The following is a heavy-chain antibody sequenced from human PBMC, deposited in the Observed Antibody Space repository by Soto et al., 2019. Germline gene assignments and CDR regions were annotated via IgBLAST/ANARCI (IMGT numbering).Heavy chain of an antibody. V-gene: IGHV4-31*03. CDR3: ARSGVLGILITSHWFDP. CDR1: VGSISFGSYA. D-gene: IGHD3-10*01. CDR2: IYSSGST. Sequence: SETLTLSCIFSVGSISFGSYAWSWIRHHPGKGLQWIGYIYSSGSTHYNPSLKSRLTFSIDKSKNQLSLRLTSVTAADTAVYYCARSGVLGILITSHWFDPWGQGTMVTVSS. J-gene: IGHJ5*02.